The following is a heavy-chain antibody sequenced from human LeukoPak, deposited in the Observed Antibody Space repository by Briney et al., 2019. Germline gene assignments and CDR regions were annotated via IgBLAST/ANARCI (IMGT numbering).Heavy chain of an antibody. D-gene: IGHD5-24*01. Sequence: GGSLRLSCAASGFTFSRYAMSWVRQAPGKGLEWVSAISGSGGSTYYADSVKGRFTISRDNSKNTLYLQMNSLRAEDTAVYYCAKDEGEMAIIPLDYWGQGTLVTVSS. J-gene: IGHJ4*02. V-gene: IGHV3-23*01. CDR3: AKDEGEMAIIPLDY. CDR1: GFTFSRYA. CDR2: ISGSGGST.